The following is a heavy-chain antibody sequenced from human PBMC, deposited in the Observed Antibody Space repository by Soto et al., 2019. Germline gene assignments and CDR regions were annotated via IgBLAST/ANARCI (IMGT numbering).Heavy chain of an antibody. CDR2: IIPIFGTA. CDR1: GGTFSSYA. J-gene: IGHJ3*02. CDR3: AGDCSGGSCYSDAFDI. D-gene: IGHD2-15*01. Sequence: QVQLVQSGAEVKKPGSSVKVSCKASGGTFSSYAISWVRQAPGQGLEWLGGIIPIFGTANYAQKFQGRVTITADESTSTDYMELSSLRSEDTAVYYCAGDCSGGSCYSDAFDIWGQGTMVTVSS. V-gene: IGHV1-69*01.